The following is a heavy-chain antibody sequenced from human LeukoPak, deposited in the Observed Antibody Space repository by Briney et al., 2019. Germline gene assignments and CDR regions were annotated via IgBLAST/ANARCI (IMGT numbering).Heavy chain of an antibody. CDR3: ARDPRYYDSSGADAFDI. Sequence: SETLSLTCTVSGGSISSGGYYWSWIRQPPGKGLEWIGYIYHSGSTYYNPSLKSRVTISVDRSKNQFSLKLSSVTAADTAVYYCARDPRYYDSSGADAFDIWGQGTMVTVSS. V-gene: IGHV4-30-2*01. CDR2: IYHSGST. D-gene: IGHD3-22*01. J-gene: IGHJ3*02. CDR1: GGSISSGGYY.